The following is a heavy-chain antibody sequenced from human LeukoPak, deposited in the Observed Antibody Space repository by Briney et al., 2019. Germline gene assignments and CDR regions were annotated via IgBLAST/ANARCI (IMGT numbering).Heavy chain of an antibody. Sequence: PSETLSLTCTVSGGSISSSSYYWGWIRQPPGKGLEWIGSIYYSGSTYYNPSLKSRVTISVDTSKNQFSLKLSSVTAADTAVYYCARHEDSSGWYGKPFGYWGQGTLVTVSS. V-gene: IGHV4-39*01. D-gene: IGHD6-19*01. CDR2: IYYSGST. J-gene: IGHJ4*02. CDR1: GGSISSSSYY. CDR3: ARHEDSSGWYGKPFGY.